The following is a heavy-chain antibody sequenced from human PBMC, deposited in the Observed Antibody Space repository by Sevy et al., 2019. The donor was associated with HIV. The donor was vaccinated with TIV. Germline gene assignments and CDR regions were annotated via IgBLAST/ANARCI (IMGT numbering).Heavy chain of an antibody. J-gene: IGHJ3*02. CDR1: GITFSSYA. Sequence: GGSLRLSCAASGITFSSYAMSWVRQAPGKGLEWVSGISAGGGRTYHADSVKGRFTMSGDKSKNTLYLQMNSRTAEDTAVYYCASLLTEDPFDIWGQGTMVTVSS. CDR2: ISAGGGRT. D-gene: IGHD3-10*01. V-gene: IGHV3-23*01. CDR3: ASLLTEDPFDI.